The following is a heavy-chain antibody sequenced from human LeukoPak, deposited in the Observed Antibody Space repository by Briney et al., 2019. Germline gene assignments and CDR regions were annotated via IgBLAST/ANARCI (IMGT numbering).Heavy chain of an antibody. CDR1: GFTFSSYG. CDR3: AKEKGSGSYMDY. D-gene: IGHD3-10*01. Sequence: GGSLRPSCAASGFTFSSYGLSWVRQAPGKGLEWVSGISGSGGSTYYADSVKGRFTISRDNSKNTLYLQMNSLRAEDTAVYYCAKEKGSGSYMDYWGQGTLVTVSS. J-gene: IGHJ4*02. V-gene: IGHV3-23*01. CDR2: ISGSGGST.